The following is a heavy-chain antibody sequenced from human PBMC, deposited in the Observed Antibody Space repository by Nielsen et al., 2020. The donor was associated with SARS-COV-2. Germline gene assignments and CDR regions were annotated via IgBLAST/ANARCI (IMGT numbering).Heavy chain of an antibody. J-gene: IGHJ4*02. V-gene: IGHV3-21*01. CDR3: ARDRPLGYSSGWLY. Sequence: GESLKISCAASGFTFSSYSMNWVRQAPGKGLEWVSSISSSSSYIYYADSVKGRFTISRDNAKNSLYLQMNSLRAEDTAVYYCARDRPLGYSSGWLYWGQGTLVTVSS. CDR1: GFTFSSYS. D-gene: IGHD6-19*01. CDR2: ISSSSSYI.